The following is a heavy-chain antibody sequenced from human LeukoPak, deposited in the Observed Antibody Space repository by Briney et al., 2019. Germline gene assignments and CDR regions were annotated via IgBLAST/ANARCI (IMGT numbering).Heavy chain of an antibody. D-gene: IGHD5-12*01. J-gene: IGHJ4*02. CDR2: VNLQGST. V-gene: IGHV4-4*02. CDR3: ARLPRYGGYDHFDY. CDR1: GGSISNTNW. Sequence: PSGTLSLTCGVSGGSISNTNWWTWVRQPPGKGLEWIGEVNLQGSTNYNPSLKSRVAISVDKSENHISLKLTSVTAADTAVYYCARLPRYGGYDHFDYWGQGILVIVSS.